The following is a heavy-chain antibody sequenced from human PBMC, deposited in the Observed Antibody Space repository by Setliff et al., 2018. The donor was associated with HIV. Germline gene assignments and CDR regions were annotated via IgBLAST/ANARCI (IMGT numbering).Heavy chain of an antibody. CDR1: GGPFSAYA. CDR2: FVPIFRTV. J-gene: IGHJ6*02. V-gene: IGHV1-69*05. CDR3: ARGIGLIREDFYYYMDV. D-gene: IGHD6-13*01. Sequence: KVSCKASGGPFSAYAITWVRQAPGQGLEWMGGFVPIFRTVKYAQKFQDRVTITTDESTNTAYMEPRSLRSEDTAVYFCARGIGLIREDFYYYMDVWGPGTTVTVSS.